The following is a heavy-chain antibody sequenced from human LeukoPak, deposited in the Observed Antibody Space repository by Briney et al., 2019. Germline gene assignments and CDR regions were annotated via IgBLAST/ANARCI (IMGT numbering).Heavy chain of an antibody. Sequence: GGSLRLSCAASGFTFSSYEMNWVRQAPGKGLEWVSYISSSGSTIYYADSVKGRFTISRDNAKNSLYLQMNSLRAKDTAVYYCARDHETPPYDFDSWGQGTLVTVSS. CDR1: GFTFSSYE. CDR2: ISSSGSTI. J-gene: IGHJ4*02. V-gene: IGHV3-48*03. CDR3: ARDHETPPYDFDS. D-gene: IGHD3-22*01.